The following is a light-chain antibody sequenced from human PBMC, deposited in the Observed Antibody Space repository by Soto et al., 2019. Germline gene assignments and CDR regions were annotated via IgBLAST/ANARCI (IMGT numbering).Light chain of an antibody. Sequence: DIQLTQSPSFLSASVGDRVTITCRASQGLSSYLAWYQQKPGKAPKLLIFAASTLQNGVPSRFSGSGSGTEFTLTISSLQPEDFATYYCLHLNSYSPDTFGPGTKVDIK. CDR1: QGLSSY. CDR3: LHLNSYSPDT. J-gene: IGKJ3*01. V-gene: IGKV1-9*01. CDR2: AAS.